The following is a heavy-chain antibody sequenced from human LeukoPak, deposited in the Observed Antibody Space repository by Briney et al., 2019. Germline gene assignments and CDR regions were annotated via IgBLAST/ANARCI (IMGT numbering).Heavy chain of an antibody. Sequence: ASVKLSCNASGYTFTIYGICWGRQAPGPGHELMGLISVYNGSTNYEQHLQSRVTMTTDTATTTAYGVLRSLRSDATAVYCSTRAKIRGVRVDYWGQGTPVTVSS. D-gene: IGHD3-10*01. CDR1: GYTFTIYG. CDR2: ISVYNGST. J-gene: IGHJ4*02. V-gene: IGHV1-18*01. CDR3: TRAKIRGVRVDY.